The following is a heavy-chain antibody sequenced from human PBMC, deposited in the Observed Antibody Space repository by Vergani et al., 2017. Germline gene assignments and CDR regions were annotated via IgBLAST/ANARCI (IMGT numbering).Heavy chain of an antibody. J-gene: IGHJ4*02. Sequence: QVQLVQSGSEVRKPGASVNVSCQVSGYSLTELTIHWVRQAPGKGLEWMGGFDPEHGEVTFAHHIQGRVTMTEDRSTDTAYMELSSLRPEDTAIYYCARGDYGILTGYRYWGQGTLVTVSA. D-gene: IGHD3-9*01. CDR2: FDPEHGEV. CDR3: ARGDYGILTGYRY. V-gene: IGHV1-24*01. CDR1: GYSLTELT.